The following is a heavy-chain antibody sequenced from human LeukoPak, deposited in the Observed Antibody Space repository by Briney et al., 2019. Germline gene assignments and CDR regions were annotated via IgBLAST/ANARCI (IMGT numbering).Heavy chain of an antibody. J-gene: IGHJ4*02. D-gene: IGHD3-10*01. V-gene: IGHV5-51*01. Sequence: GESLKISCKGSGYTFTSYWIGWVRQMPGKGLEWMGIIYPGDSNTRYSPSFQGQVTISANKSISTAYLQWSSLKASDTAMYYCARGAWFGEFESPIFDYWGQGTLVTVSS. CDR1: GYTFTSYW. CDR3: ARGAWFGEFESPIFDY. CDR2: IYPGDSNT.